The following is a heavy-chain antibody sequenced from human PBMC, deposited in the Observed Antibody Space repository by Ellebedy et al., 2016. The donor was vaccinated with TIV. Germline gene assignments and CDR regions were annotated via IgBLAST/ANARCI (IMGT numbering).Heavy chain of an antibody. V-gene: IGHV3-30-3*01. Sequence: PGGSLRLSCAASGFTFSSYAMHWVRQAPGKGLEWVAVISYDGSNKYYADSVKGRFTISRDNSKNTLYLQMNSLRAEDTAVYYCARDPRPDLSLLSSSTNYYYYYGMDVWGQGTTVTVSS. CDR3: ARDPRPDLSLLSSSTNYYYYYGMDV. CDR1: GFTFSSYA. CDR2: ISYDGSNK. J-gene: IGHJ6*02. D-gene: IGHD6-6*01.